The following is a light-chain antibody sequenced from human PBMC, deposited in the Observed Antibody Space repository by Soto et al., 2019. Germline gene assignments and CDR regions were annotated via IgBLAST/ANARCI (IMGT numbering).Light chain of an antibody. J-gene: IGLJ1*01. V-gene: IGLV2-11*01. CDR1: SSDVGGYNY. CDR3: CSYAGSYTFGV. CDR2: DAS. Sequence: QSVLTQPRSVSGSPGQSVTISCAGTSSDVGGYNYVSWYQQHPGKAPKLMIYDASKRPSGVPDRLSGSKSGNTASLTISGLQAEDEADYYCCSYAGSYTFGVFGTGTKVT.